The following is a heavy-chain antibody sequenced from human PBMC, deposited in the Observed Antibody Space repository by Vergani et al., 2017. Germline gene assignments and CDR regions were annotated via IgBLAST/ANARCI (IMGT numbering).Heavy chain of an antibody. Sequence: QVQLVESGGGVVQPGRSLRLSCAASGFTFSSYAMHWVRQAPGKGLEWVAVISYDGSNKYYADSVKGRFTISRDNYKNTLYLQMNSLRAEDTAVYYCAKGITYDFWSGYFSHNWFDPWGQGTLVTVSS. V-gene: IGHV3-30*04. CDR1: GFTFSSYA. CDR2: ISYDGSNK. CDR3: AKGITYDFWSGYFSHNWFDP. J-gene: IGHJ5*02. D-gene: IGHD3-3*01.